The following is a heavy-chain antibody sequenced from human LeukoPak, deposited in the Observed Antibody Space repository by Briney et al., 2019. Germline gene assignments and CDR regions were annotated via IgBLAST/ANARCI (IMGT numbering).Heavy chain of an antibody. Sequence: SETLSLTCTVSGGSISSYYWSWIRQPLGKGLEWIGYIYYSGSTNYNPSLKSRVTISVDTSKNQFSLKLSSVTAADTAVYYCATDRGGGSSLDYWGQGTLVTVSS. CDR3: ATDRGGGSSLDY. CDR1: GGSISSYY. V-gene: IGHV4-59*01. J-gene: IGHJ4*02. D-gene: IGHD6-13*01. CDR2: IYYSGST.